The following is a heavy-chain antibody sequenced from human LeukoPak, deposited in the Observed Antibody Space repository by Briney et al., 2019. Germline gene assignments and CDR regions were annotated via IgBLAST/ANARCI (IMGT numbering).Heavy chain of an antibody. J-gene: IGHJ4*02. CDR3: ARDGEMATVYFDY. Sequence: ASVKVSCKASGGTFSSYAISWVRQAPGQGLEWMGTIIPIVGIANYAQKFQGRVTITADKSTSTAYMELSSLRSEDTAVYYCARDGEMATVYFDYWGQGTLVTVSS. D-gene: IGHD5-24*01. CDR1: GGTFSSYA. CDR2: IIPIVGIA. V-gene: IGHV1-69*04.